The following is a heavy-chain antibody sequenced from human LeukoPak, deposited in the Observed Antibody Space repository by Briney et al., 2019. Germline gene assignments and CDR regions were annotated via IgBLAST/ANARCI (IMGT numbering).Heavy chain of an antibody. V-gene: IGHV3-7*04. CDR3: ARLTNSGYYWLFDY. D-gene: IGHD3-22*01. J-gene: IGHJ4*02. Sequence: GGSLRLSCAASGFTFSTNWMSWVRQAPGRGLEWVANVSPGGNEKYYEGSVQGRFTISRDNAENSLSLQMNSLRAEDTAVYYCARLTNSGYYWLFDYWGQGTLVTVSS. CDR2: VSPGGNEK. CDR1: GFTFSTNW.